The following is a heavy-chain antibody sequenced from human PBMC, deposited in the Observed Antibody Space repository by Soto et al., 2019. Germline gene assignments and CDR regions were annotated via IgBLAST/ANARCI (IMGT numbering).Heavy chain of an antibody. Sequence: SETLSLTCAVSGGSISSSNWWSWVRQPPGKGLEWIGEIYHSGSTNYNPSLKSRVTISVDKSKNQFSLKLSSVTAADTAVYYCARWAGDGKPRRVVPAARNYYGMDVWGQGTTVTVSS. V-gene: IGHV4-4*02. CDR3: ARWAGDGKPRRVVPAARNYYGMDV. CDR1: GGSISSSNW. CDR2: IYHSGST. D-gene: IGHD2-2*01. J-gene: IGHJ6*02.